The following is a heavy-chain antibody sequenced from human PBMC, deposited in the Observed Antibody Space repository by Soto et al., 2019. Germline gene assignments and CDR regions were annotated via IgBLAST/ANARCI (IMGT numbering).Heavy chain of an antibody. J-gene: IGHJ6*03. CDR1: GYTLTELS. CDR3: ATDSRYCSGGSCYYMDV. V-gene: IGHV1-24*01. CDR2: FDPEDGET. D-gene: IGHD2-15*01. Sequence: GASVKVSCKVSGYTLTELSMHWVRQAPGKGLEWMGGFDPEDGETIYAQKFQGRVTMTEDTSTDTAYMELSSLRSEDTAVYYCATDSRYCSGGSCYYMDVWGKGTTVTVSS.